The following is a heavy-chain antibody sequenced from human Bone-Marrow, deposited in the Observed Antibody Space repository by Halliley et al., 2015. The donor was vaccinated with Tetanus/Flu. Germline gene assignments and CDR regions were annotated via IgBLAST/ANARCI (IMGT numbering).Heavy chain of an antibody. CDR2: IYPGDSDT. CDR1: GYSFTNFW. Sequence: VQLVQSGAEVKKPGESLKISCKGYGYSFTNFWIGWVRQMPGKGLEWMGIIYPGDSDTTYSPSFQGQVTISADKSISTAYLQRSTLKASDTAMYYCARCIGARSLSDYWGQGTLFSVSS. J-gene: IGHJ4*02. CDR3: ARCIGARSLSDY. V-gene: IGHV5-51*03. D-gene: IGHD6-6*01.